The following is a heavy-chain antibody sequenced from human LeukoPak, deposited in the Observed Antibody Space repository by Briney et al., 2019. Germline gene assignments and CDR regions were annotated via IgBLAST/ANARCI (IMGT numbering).Heavy chain of an antibody. CDR1: GYTFTSYG. CDR2: ISAYNGNT. V-gene: IGHV1-18*01. Sequence: ASVKVSCKASGYTFTSYGISWVRQAPGQGLEWMGWISAYNGNTNYAQKLQGRVTMTTDISTSTAYMELRSLRSDDTAVYYCARDKGSHCSSTSCPIDYWGQGTLVTVSS. CDR3: ARDKGSHCSSTSCPIDY. J-gene: IGHJ4*02. D-gene: IGHD2-2*01.